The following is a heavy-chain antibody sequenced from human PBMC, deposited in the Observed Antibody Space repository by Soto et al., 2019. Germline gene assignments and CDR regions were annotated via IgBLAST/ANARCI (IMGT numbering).Heavy chain of an antibody. V-gene: IGHV5-51*01. CDR1: GYSVTSYW. CDR3: ASAVDSSSWYGNYGMDV. J-gene: IGHJ6*02. Sequence: PGESLKISCKGSGYSVTSYWIGWVRQMPGKGLEWMGIIYPGDSDTRYSPSFQGQVTISADKSISTAYLQWSSLKASDTAMYYCASAVDSSSWYGNYGMDVWGQGTTVTVSS. D-gene: IGHD6-13*01. CDR2: IYPGDSDT.